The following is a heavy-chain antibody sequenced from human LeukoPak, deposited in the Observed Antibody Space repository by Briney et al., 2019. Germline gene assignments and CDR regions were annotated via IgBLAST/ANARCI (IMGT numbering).Heavy chain of an antibody. CDR1: GFTFSSYA. CDR3: AKARGSGNSIYFDH. D-gene: IGHD4-23*01. CDR2: LSDSGVTT. J-gene: IGHJ4*02. V-gene: IGHV3-23*01. Sequence: GGSLRLSCATSGFTFSSYAMSWVRQAPGKGLEWVSALSDSGVTTYYADSVKGRFTISRDNSKNTLFLQMNSLRVEDTAVYFCAKARGSGNSIYFDHWGRGTLVTVSS.